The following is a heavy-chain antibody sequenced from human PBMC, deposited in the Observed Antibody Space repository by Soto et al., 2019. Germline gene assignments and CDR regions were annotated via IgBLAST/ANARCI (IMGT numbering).Heavy chain of an antibody. Sequence: ASVKVSCKASGYTFTGYYMHWVRQAPGQGLEWMGWINPNSGGTNYAQKFQGWVTMTRDTSISTAYMELSRLRSDDTAVYYCATDGGYGSGSYNSYYYGMDVWGQGTTVTV. CDR3: ATDGGYGSGSYNSYYYGMDV. J-gene: IGHJ6*02. CDR2: INPNSGGT. D-gene: IGHD3-10*01. CDR1: GYTFTGYY. V-gene: IGHV1-2*04.